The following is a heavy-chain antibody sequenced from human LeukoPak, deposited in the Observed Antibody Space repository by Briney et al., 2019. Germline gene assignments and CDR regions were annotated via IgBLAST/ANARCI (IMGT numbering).Heavy chain of an antibody. Sequence: GGSLRLSCEASGFTFSTYRMSWVRQAPGKGLEWVANIKEDGGEINYVDSVEGRFSISRDNAKKSLSLEMNSLRAEDTAVYYCARDRGYSTFDIWGQGTLVTVSS. D-gene: IGHD2-15*01. V-gene: IGHV3-7*01. CDR3: ARDRGYSTFDI. CDR2: IKEDGGEI. CDR1: GFTFSTYR. J-gene: IGHJ3*02.